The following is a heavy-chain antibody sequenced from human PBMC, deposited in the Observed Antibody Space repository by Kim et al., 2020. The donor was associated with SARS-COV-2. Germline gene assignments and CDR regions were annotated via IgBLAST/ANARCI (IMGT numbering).Heavy chain of an antibody. D-gene: IGHD3-10*01. V-gene: IGHV1-58*02. Sequence: SVKVSCKASGFTFTNSAMQWVRQARGQRLEWIGWIVVGSGDTNYAQKFQERVTITRDMSTSIAYMELSSLRSEDTAVYYCAADLNYYGSGSYYPYYMDVWGKGTTVTVSS. CDR1: GFTFTNSA. CDR3: AADLNYYGSGSYYPYYMDV. J-gene: IGHJ6*03. CDR2: IVVGSGDT.